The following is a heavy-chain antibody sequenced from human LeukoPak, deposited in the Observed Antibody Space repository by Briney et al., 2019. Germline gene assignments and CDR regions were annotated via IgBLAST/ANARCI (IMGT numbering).Heavy chain of an antibody. D-gene: IGHD6-13*01. CDR1: GFTFSSYA. Sequence: GGSLRLSCAASGFTFSSYAMNWVRQAPGKGLEWVSVISGSGGSTYYADSVKGRFTISRDNSKNTLYLQMNSLRAEDTAVYYCAKGITETGRGYFDYWGQGTLVTVSS. CDR2: ISGSGGST. J-gene: IGHJ4*02. V-gene: IGHV3-23*01. CDR3: AKGITETGRGYFDY.